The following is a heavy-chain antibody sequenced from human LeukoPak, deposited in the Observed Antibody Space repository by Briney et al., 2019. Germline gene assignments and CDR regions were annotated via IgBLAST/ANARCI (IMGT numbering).Heavy chain of an antibody. CDR3: ARVGRTKVATMAY. CDR2: ISGSSENT. J-gene: IGHJ4*02. V-gene: IGHV1-18*01. D-gene: IGHD5-12*01. Sequence: GASVKVSFKASGYTFTNYGISWVRQAPGQGLEWMGWISGSSENTDPAQKFQGRVTMTTDTSTSTAYMELRNLRSDDTATYYCARVGRTKVATMAYWGQGTLVTVSS. CDR1: GYTFTNYG.